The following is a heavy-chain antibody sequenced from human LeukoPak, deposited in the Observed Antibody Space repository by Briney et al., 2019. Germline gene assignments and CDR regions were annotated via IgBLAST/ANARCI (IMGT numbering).Heavy chain of an antibody. J-gene: IGHJ4*02. Sequence: PGGSLRLSCAASGFTFSSYWMHWVRQAPGKGLVWVSRINTDGSSTSYADSVKGRFTISRDNAKNTLYLQMNSLRAEDTAVYYCAKDGPYYYGSGSFFDYWGQGTLVTVSS. CDR1: GFTFSSYW. D-gene: IGHD3-10*01. V-gene: IGHV3-74*01. CDR2: INTDGSST. CDR3: AKDGPYYYGSGSFFDY.